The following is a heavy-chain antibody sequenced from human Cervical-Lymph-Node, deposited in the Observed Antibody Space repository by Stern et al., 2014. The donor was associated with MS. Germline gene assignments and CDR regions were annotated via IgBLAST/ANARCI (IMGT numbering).Heavy chain of an antibody. V-gene: IGHV3-74*02. CDR2: MNNDGSSI. CDR1: GFTFSSHW. Sequence: EVQLEESGGGLVQPGGSLTLSCEASGFTFSSHWMHWVRQAPGKGLVWVARMNNDGSSITYADFVKGRFTISRDNAKNLLHLQLSSLRAEDTAVYYCARAPSFDIWGGYHDYLDFWGQGTLVTVST. J-gene: IGHJ4*02. CDR3: ARAPSFDIWGGYHDYLDF. D-gene: IGHD3-3*01.